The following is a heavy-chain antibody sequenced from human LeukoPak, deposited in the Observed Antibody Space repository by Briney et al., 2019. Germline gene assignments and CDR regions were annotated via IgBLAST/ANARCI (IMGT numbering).Heavy chain of an antibody. CDR2: ISAYNGNT. V-gene: IGHV1-18*01. Sequence: ASGTLSLYAAAYSFTSYSFTRMRHGHGQGLEWMGWISAYNGNTNYAQKLQGRVTMTTDTSTSTAYMELRSLRSDDTAVYYCARAEAGPILDYWGQGTLVTVSS. D-gene: IGHD3-3*02. CDR1: AYSFTSYS. J-gene: IGHJ4*02. CDR3: ARAEAGPILDY.